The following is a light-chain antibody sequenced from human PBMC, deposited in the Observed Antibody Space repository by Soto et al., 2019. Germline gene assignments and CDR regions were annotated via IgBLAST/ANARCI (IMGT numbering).Light chain of an antibody. Sequence: EIVMTQSPVTLSVSPGERATLSCRASQSVSSNLAWYHQKPGQAPRLLIYGASTRATGIPARFSGSGSGTEFTLTISRLQSEDFAVYYCQQYNNWPLTFGGGTKVEIK. J-gene: IGKJ4*01. V-gene: IGKV3-15*01. CDR1: QSVSSN. CDR3: QQYNNWPLT. CDR2: GAS.